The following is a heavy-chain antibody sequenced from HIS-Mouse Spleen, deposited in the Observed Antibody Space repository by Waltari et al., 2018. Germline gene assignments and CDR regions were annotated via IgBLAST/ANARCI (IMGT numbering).Heavy chain of an antibody. V-gene: IGHV4-39*07. CDR1: GGSISSSSYH. J-gene: IGHJ3*02. D-gene: IGHD7-27*01. CDR3: ARDRAQLGIGVDAFDI. Sequence: QLQLQESGPGLVKPSETLSLTCTVSGGSISSSSYHWGWIRQPPGKGLEWIGSIYYSGSTYYNPSLKSRVTISVDTSKNQFSLKLSSVTAADTAVYYCARDRAQLGIGVDAFDIWGQGTMVTVSS. CDR2: IYYSGST.